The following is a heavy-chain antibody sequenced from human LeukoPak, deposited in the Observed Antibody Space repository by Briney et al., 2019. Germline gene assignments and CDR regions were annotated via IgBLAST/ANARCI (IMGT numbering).Heavy chain of an antibody. CDR1: GYTFTSYG. CDR3: ATPGDYYDSSGYYYFQH. V-gene: IGHV1-18*01. J-gene: IGHJ1*01. D-gene: IGHD3-22*01. CDR2: ISAYNGNS. Sequence: ASVKVSCKASGYTFTSYGISWVRQAPGQGLEWMGWISAYNGNSNYAQKLQGRVTMTTDTSTSTAYMELRSLRSDDTAVYCCATPGDYYDSSGYYYFQHWGQDTLVTVSS.